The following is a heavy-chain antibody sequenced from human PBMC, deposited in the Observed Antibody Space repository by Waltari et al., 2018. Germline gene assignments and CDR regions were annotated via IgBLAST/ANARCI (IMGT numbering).Heavy chain of an antibody. J-gene: IGHJ4*02. Sequence: EVQLLESGGALVQPGGSLRLSCSASGFTFSSYAMRWVRQAPGKGLEWVSVITGNSGKIYYTESVKGRFAISRDNSKNMLYLQMHSLRDEDSAIYYCVVEYNSAGAFDNWGQGSLVTVSS. CDR2: ITGNSGKI. CDR3: VVEYNSAGAFDN. D-gene: IGHD6-25*01. CDR1: GFTFSSYA. V-gene: IGHV3-23*01.